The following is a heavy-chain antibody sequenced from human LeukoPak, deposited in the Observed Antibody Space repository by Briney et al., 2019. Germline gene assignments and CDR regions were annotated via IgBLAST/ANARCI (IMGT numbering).Heavy chain of an antibody. V-gene: IGHV4-30-2*01. CDR1: GGSISSGGYS. Sequence: SETLPLTCAVSGGSISSGGYSWSWIRQPPGKGLEWIGYIYHSGSTYYNPSLKSRVTISVDRSKNQSSLKLSSVTAADTAVYYCARAKNQLPRFDPWGQGTLVTVSS. J-gene: IGHJ5*02. D-gene: IGHD2-2*01. CDR3: ARAKNQLPRFDP. CDR2: IYHSGST.